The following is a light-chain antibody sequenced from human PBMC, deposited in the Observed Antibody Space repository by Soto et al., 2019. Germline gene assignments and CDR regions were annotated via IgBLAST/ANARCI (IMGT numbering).Light chain of an antibody. J-gene: IGLJ2*01. CDR2: EVS. CDR1: SSDVGGYNY. V-gene: IGLV2-14*01. Sequence: QSVLTQPASVSGSPGQSITISCTGTSSDVGGYNYVSRYQQHPGKAPKLMIYEVSNRPSGVSNRFSGSKSGNTASLTISGLQAEDEADYYCSSYTSSSTPIFGGGTKVTVL. CDR3: SSYTSSSTPI.